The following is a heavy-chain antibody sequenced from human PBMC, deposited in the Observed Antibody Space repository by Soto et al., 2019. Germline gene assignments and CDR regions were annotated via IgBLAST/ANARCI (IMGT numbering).Heavy chain of an antibody. D-gene: IGHD6-19*01. V-gene: IGHV4-61*08. CDR2: IYYSGGT. CDR3: TREQSDDNYFDP. J-gene: IGHJ5*02. CDR1: GAALSSGGYF. Sequence: LSLTFTVSGAALSSGGYFYTWVRQSPGKGLEWLGYIYYSGGTNYNPSLKSRVTISLDKSKSQFSLRLISVTAADTAVYYCTREQSDDNYFDPWGQGTLVTVSS.